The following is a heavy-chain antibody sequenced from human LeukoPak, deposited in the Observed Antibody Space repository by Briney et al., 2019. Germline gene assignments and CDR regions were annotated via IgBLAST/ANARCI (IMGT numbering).Heavy chain of an antibody. CDR2: INPNSGGR. V-gene: IGHV1-2*02. D-gene: IGHD5-18*01. Sequence: ASVTVTRKCSGYTFTGYHMHWVRQAPGQGLEWMGLINPNSGGRKYAHTVQGRVTMTRDTSISTAYMELSSLRSDDTAVYYCARDWDSYGYYYYGMDVWGQGTTVTVSS. J-gene: IGHJ6*02. CDR1: GYTFTGYH. CDR3: ARDWDSYGYYYYGMDV.